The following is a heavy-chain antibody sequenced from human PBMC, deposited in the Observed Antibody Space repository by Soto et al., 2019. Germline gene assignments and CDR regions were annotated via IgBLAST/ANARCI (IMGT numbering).Heavy chain of an antibody. CDR1: GGSISTYY. V-gene: IGHV4-59*01. D-gene: IGHD3-22*01. CDR3: ARDGDSRGRRVEYSGMDV. J-gene: IGHJ6*02. Sequence: PSETLSLTCTVSGGSISTYYWSWIRQPPGKGLEWIGYIYYSGSTNYNPSLKSRVTISVDTSKNQFSLKLSSVTAADTAVYYCARDGDSRGRRVEYSGMDVWGQGTTVTVSS. CDR2: IYYSGST.